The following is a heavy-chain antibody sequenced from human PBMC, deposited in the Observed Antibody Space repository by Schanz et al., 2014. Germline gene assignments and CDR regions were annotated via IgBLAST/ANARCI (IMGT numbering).Heavy chain of an antibody. Sequence: QVQLVQSGSELTRPGASVKVSCKASGYNFTTYTMNWVRQAPGQGLEWMGWINTNTGNPTYAQGFTGLFVFSLDTSVSPENLHMSFLNADDTAVFFCARGEANWGQYWGQGTLVTVSS. D-gene: IGHD7-27*01. V-gene: IGHV7-4-1*02. J-gene: IGHJ4*02. CDR2: INTNTGNP. CDR3: ARGEANWGQY. CDR1: GYNFTTYT.